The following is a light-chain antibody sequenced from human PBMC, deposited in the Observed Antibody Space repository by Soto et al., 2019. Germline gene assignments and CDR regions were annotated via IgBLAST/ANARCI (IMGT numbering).Light chain of an antibody. V-gene: IGLV1-44*01. J-gene: IGLJ3*02. CDR1: TSNIGSNI. CDR3: AAWDDTLNGLV. Sequence: QSVLTQPPSASRTPGQRISISCSGRTSNIGSNIVAWYQHLPGTAPKLLIYNNNQRPSGVPDRFFGSKSGSSASLAISGLQPDDESHYYCAAWDDTLNGLVFGGGTKVTVL. CDR2: NNN.